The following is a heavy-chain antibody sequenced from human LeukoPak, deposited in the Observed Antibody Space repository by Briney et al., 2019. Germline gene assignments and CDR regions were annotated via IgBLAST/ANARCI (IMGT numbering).Heavy chain of an antibody. CDR1: GGSFSGYY. J-gene: IGHJ3*02. D-gene: IGHD2-15*01. CDR3: ARRPCSGGSCYFRTDAFDI. CDR2: INHSGST. V-gene: IGHV4-34*01. Sequence: SETLSLTCAVYGGSFSGYYWSWIRHPPGKGLEWIGEINHSGSTNYNPSLKSRVTISVDTSKNQFSLKLSSVTAADTAVYYCARRPCSGGSCYFRTDAFDIWGQGTMVTVSS.